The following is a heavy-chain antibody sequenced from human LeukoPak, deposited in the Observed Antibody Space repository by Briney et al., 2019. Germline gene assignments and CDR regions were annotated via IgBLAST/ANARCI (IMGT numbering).Heavy chain of an antibody. CDR3: ARDGGYTYGYFDY. CDR2: INTDGSSA. V-gene: IGHV3-74*01. Sequence: GGSLRLSCATSGFTFSHNGMHWVRQAPGKGLVWVAGINTDGSSAAYADSAKGRFTISRSNATKTLYMERNSVRAEDTAVYYCARDGGYTYGYFDYWGQGTLVTVSS. J-gene: IGHJ4*02. CDR1: GFTFSHNG. D-gene: IGHD5-18*01.